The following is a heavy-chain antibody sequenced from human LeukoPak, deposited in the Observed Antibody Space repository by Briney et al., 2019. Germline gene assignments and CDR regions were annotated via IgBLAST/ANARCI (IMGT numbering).Heavy chain of an antibody. CDR2: ISGSGGST. CDR3: AKDLSETHFDY. CDR1: GITFSSYA. V-gene: IGHV3-23*01. D-gene: IGHD1-26*01. J-gene: IGHJ4*02. Sequence: GGSLRLSCAASGITFSSYAMSWVRQAPGKGLEWVSSISGSGGSTYYADSVKGRFTISRDNSKNTLYLQMNSLRAEDTAVYYCAKDLSETHFDYWGQGTLVTVSS.